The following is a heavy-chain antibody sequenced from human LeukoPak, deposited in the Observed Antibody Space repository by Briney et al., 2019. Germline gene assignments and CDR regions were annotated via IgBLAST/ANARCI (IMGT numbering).Heavy chain of an antibody. CDR2: INHSGST. J-gene: IGHJ4*02. CDR3: ARGYDYGNYND. CDR1: GASFSGYY. Sequence: SETLSLTCAVYGASFSGYYWSWIRQPPGKGLEWIGEINHSGSTNYNPSLKSRVTISVDTSKNQFSLKLTSVTAADTAVYYCARGYDYGNYNDWGQGTLVTVSS. V-gene: IGHV4-34*01. D-gene: IGHD4-11*01.